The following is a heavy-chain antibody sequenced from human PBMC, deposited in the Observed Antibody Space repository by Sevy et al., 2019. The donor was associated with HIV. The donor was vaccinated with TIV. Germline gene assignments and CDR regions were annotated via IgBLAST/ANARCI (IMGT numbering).Heavy chain of an antibody. CDR2: FNSGGSTT. Sequence: GGSLRLSCVASGFTFSYYWVHWVRQPPGKGLVWVSRFNSGGSTTSYAHSVKGRFTISSDNAKKAVYLQMNSLRAEDSAVYYCARGNENSRGRSYMDVWGKGTTVTVSS. CDR1: GFTFSYYW. J-gene: IGHJ6*03. D-gene: IGHD6-13*01. CDR3: ARGNENSRGRSYMDV. V-gene: IGHV3-74*01.